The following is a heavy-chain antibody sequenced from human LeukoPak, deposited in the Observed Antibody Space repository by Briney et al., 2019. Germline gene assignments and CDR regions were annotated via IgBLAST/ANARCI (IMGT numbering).Heavy chain of an antibody. CDR3: ASHCSGGSCYEGYNWFDP. CDR2: IYNSGST. D-gene: IGHD2-15*01. V-gene: IGHV4-38-2*01. J-gene: IGHJ5*02. Sequence: PSETLSLTCAVSGYSISSGYYWGWIRQPPGKGLEWIGSIYNSGSTHYNPSLKSRVTISVDRSKNQFSLKLSSVTAADTAVYYCASHCSGGSCYEGYNWFDPWGQGTLVTASS. CDR1: GYSISSGYY.